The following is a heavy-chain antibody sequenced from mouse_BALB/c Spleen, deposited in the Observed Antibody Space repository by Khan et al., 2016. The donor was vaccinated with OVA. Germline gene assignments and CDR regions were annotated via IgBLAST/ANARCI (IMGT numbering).Heavy chain of an antibody. CDR1: GFSLTSYG. CDR2: IWSDGST. CDR3: ARWCDGYSSRYAIDY. V-gene: IGHV2-6*02. Sequence: VQLQESGPGLVAPSQSLSITCTVSGFSLTSYGVHWVRQPPGKGLEWLVVIWSDGSTNYNSVLKSRLSISKDNSKSQVFLKMNSLQTDDTAIYYWARWCDGYSSRYAIDYWGQGTSVTVSS. D-gene: IGHD2-3*01. J-gene: IGHJ4*01.